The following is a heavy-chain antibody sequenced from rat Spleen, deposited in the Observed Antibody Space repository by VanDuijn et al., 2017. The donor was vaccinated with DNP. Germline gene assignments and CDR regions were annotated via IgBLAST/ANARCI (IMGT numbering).Heavy chain of an antibody. V-gene: IGHV5-20*01. CDR3: ARQRVMYTTATGFAY. D-gene: IGHD1-6*01. CDR1: GFTFSDYG. J-gene: IGHJ3*01. Sequence: EVQLVESGGGLVQPGRSMKLSCAASGFTFSDYGMAWVLQAPTEGLEWIASISYDGYSAYYRDSVKGRFSISRDNAKSSLYLQMNSLRSEDTATYYCARQRVMYTTATGFAYWGQGTLVTVSS. CDR2: ISYDGYSA.